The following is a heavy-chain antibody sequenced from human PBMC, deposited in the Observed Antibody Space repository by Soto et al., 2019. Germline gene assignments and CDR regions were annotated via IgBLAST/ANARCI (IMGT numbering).Heavy chain of an antibody. V-gene: IGHV3-30*18. CDR3: AKDLCSSSSCYYNYGMDV. Sequence: QVELVESGGGVVQPGRSLRLSCAASGFTFRNYAMHWVRQDPGKGLEWVAVISYDGSNKYYADSVKGRFTISRDNSKNTLYLQMNSLRAEDTAVYYGAKDLCSSSSCYYNYGMDVWGQGTTVTVSS. D-gene: IGHD2-2*01. J-gene: IGHJ6*02. CDR1: GFTFRNYA. CDR2: ISYDGSNK.